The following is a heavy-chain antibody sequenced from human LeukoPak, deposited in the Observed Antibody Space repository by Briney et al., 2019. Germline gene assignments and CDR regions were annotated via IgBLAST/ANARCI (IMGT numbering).Heavy chain of an antibody. J-gene: IGHJ2*01. CDR3: ARDGGKGYYDSSGPYWYFDL. CDR2: ISAYNGNT. CDR1: GYTFTSYG. D-gene: IGHD3-22*01. Sequence: ASVKASRNASGYTFTSYGISWVRQAPGQRLEWMGWISAYNGNTNYAQKLQGRVTMTTDTSTSTAYMELRSLRSDDTAVYYCARDGGKGYYDSSGPYWYFDLWGRGNLVTVSS. V-gene: IGHV1-18*01.